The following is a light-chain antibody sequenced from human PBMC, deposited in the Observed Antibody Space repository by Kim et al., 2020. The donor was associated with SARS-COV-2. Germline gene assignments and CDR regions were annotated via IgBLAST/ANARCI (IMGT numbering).Light chain of an antibody. CDR2: GKN. CDR1: SLRSYY. V-gene: IGLV3-19*01. Sequence: SSELTQDPAVSVALGQTVRITCRGDSLRSYYATWYQQKPGQAPVLVIYGKNNRTSGIPDRFSGSSSGNTASLTITGAQAEDEADYYCKSRGTSGNVVFGGGTQLTVL. CDR3: KSRGTSGNVV. J-gene: IGLJ2*01.